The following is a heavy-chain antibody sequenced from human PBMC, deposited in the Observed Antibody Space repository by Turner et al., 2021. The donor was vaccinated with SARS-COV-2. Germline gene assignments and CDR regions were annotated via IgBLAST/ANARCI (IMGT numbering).Heavy chain of an antibody. Sequence: EVQLVESGGGLVKPGGALRLSCAAYGFPFIRNSMNWVRQAPGKGLEWVSSISSSSSYIYFADSVKGRFTISRDNAKNSLYLQMNSLRAEDTAVYYCARARWHYYDSSGYYPDAFDIWGQGTMVTVSS. CDR2: ISSSSSYI. V-gene: IGHV3-21*01. J-gene: IGHJ3*02. D-gene: IGHD3-22*01. CDR3: ARARWHYYDSSGYYPDAFDI. CDR1: GFPFIRNS.